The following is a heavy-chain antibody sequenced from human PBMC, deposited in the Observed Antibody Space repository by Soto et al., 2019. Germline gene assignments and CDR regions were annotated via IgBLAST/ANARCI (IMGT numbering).Heavy chain of an antibody. J-gene: IGHJ4*02. CDR3: ARRWGSAADY. V-gene: IGHV4-59*08. CDR1: GGSISSYY. D-gene: IGHD2-15*01. CDR2: IYYSGST. Sequence: QVQLQESGPGLVKPSETLSLTCTVSGGSISSYYWSWIRQPPGKGLEWIGYIYYSGSTNYNPSLTSRVTISVDTSKNQFSLKLSSVTAADTAVYSCARRWGSAADYWGQGTLVTVSS.